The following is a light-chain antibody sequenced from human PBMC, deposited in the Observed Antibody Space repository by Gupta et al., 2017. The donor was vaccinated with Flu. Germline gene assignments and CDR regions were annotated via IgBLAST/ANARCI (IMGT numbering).Light chain of an antibody. CDR1: KQIYIL. CDR3: QQHRRYPQLP. Sequence: SFLFESAGDRGTTTCRASKQIYILLGWFEQKQRQTPKHLFCDEATWKRGVVSRFSGSGVGTEVDIPIISRQQEDLATYYCQQHRRYPQLPFGRGTQVEVK. CDR2: DEA. V-gene: IGKV1-9*01. J-gene: IGKJ1*01.